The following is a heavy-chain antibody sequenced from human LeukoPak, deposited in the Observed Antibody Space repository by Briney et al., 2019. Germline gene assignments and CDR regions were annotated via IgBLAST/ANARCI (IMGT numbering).Heavy chain of an antibody. CDR3: AKGIYSSSSRGFDY. CDR1: GLTLSGSA. Sequence: GGSLRLSCAASGLTLSGSAMAWVRQTPGKGLEWVSTISNSGVDTYYADSVKGRFTISRDNSKNILYLQMNRLKAEDTALYYCAKGIYSSSSRGFDYWGQGTLVTVSS. D-gene: IGHD6-6*01. V-gene: IGHV3-23*01. J-gene: IGHJ4*02. CDR2: ISNSGVDT.